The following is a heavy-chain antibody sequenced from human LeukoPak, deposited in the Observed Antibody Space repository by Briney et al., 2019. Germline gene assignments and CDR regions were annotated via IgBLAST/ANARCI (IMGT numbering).Heavy chain of an antibody. V-gene: IGHV5-51*01. D-gene: IGHD6-19*01. CDR2: IYPGDSDT. CDR3: ARRHGVAVAGTFRHFDY. J-gene: IGHJ4*02. Sequence: ESLKISCKGSGYSFTSYWIGWVRQMPGKGLEWMGIIYPGDSDTRYSPSFQGQVTISADKSISTAYLQWSSLKASDTAMYYCARRHGVAVAGTFRHFDYWGQGTLVTVSS. CDR1: GYSFTSYW.